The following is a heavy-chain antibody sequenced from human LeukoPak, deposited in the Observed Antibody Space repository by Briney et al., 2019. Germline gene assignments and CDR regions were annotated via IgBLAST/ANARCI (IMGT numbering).Heavy chain of an antibody. CDR2: ISAYNGNT. CDR3: ARDRPYYDILTGKGYDY. J-gene: IGHJ4*02. CDR1: GYTFTSYG. Sequence: ASVKVSCKASGYTFTSYGISWVRQAPGQGLEWMGWISAYNGNTKYAQKLQGRVTMTTDTSTSTAYMELRCLRSDDTAVYYCARDRPYYDILTGKGYDYWGQGTLVTVSS. D-gene: IGHD3-9*01. V-gene: IGHV1-18*01.